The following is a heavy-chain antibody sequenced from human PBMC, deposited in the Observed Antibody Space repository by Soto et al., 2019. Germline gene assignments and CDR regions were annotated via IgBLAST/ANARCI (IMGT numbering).Heavy chain of an antibody. D-gene: IGHD6-13*01. CDR1: GYTFTSYD. J-gene: IGHJ6*02. Sequence: ASVKVSCKXSGYTFTSYDINWVRQATGQGLEWMGWMNPNSGNTGYAQKFQGRVTMTRNTSISTAYMELSSLRSEDTAVYYCARGGDSSPYYYYYYGMDVWGQGTTVTVSS. V-gene: IGHV1-8*01. CDR2: MNPNSGNT. CDR3: ARGGDSSPYYYYYYGMDV.